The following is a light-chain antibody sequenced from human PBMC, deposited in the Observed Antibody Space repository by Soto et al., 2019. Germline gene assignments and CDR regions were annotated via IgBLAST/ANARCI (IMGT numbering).Light chain of an antibody. Sequence: EIEMTQSPATLSVSPGERATLSCRASQSISTNLAWYQQKPGQGPRLLIYDASTRATGIPARFSGSGSGTEFTLNISSRHSEDFAVDFCLLYNLWPPLTFGGGTNVEIK. J-gene: IGKJ4*01. CDR1: QSISTN. CDR2: DAS. V-gene: IGKV3-15*01. CDR3: LLYNLWPPLT.